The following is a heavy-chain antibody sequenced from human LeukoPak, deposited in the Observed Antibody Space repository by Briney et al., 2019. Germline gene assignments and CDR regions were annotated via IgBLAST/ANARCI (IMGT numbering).Heavy chain of an antibody. J-gene: IGHJ4*02. Sequence: PSETLSLTCAVYGGSFSGYYWSWTRQPPGKGLEWIGEINHSGSTDYNPSLKSRVTISVDTSKNQFSLKLSSVTAADTAVYYCARPSRAAAVTPGGFDYWGQGTMVTVSS. CDR1: GGSFSGYY. V-gene: IGHV4-34*01. D-gene: IGHD6-13*01. CDR3: ARPSRAAAVTPGGFDY. CDR2: INHSGST.